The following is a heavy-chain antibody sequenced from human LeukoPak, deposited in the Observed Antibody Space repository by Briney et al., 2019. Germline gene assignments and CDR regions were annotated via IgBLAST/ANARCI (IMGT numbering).Heavy chain of an antibody. CDR1: GGPISSYY. Sequence: SETLSLTCTVSGGPISSYYWSWIQQPPGKGLEWIGYIYYSGSTNFNPSLKSRVTISVDTSKNQFSLKLSSVTAADTAVYYCARGAHYYDTSGYLMPLNYWGQGTLVTVSS. V-gene: IGHV4-59*01. CDR3: ARGAHYYDTSGYLMPLNY. CDR2: IYYSGST. D-gene: IGHD3-22*01. J-gene: IGHJ4*02.